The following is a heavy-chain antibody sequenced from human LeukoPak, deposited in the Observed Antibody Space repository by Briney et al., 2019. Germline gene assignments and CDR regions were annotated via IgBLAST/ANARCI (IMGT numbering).Heavy chain of an antibody. CDR2: IYPGDSDA. Sequence: GESLKISCKASGYTFSTYWIAWVRQMPGKGLEWMGIIYPGDSDAKYNPSFRGQVTISADKSINTAYLQWGSLKASDTAIYYCARGPRYFDPWGQGTLVTVSS. D-gene: IGHD2-15*01. J-gene: IGHJ5*02. CDR1: GYTFSTYW. V-gene: IGHV5-51*01. CDR3: ARGPRYFDP.